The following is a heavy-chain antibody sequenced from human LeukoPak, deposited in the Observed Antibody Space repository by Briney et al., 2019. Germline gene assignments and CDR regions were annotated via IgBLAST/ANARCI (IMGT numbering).Heavy chain of an antibody. Sequence: HAGGSLRLSCAASGFTFSSYWMRWVRQAPGKGLEWVANIKQDGSDKYYVDSVKGRFTISRDNAKNSLYLQMNSLRAEDTAVYYCAREGRRSRGVDIVLKKETGYYYYMDVWGKGTTVTVSS. CDR1: GFTFSSYW. J-gene: IGHJ6*03. V-gene: IGHV3-7*01. CDR2: IKQDGSDK. D-gene: IGHD2-8*02. CDR3: AREGRRSRGVDIVLKKETGYYYYMDV.